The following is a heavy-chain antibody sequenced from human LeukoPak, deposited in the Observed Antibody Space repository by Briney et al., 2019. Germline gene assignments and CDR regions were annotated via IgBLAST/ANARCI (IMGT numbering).Heavy chain of an antibody. J-gene: IGHJ6*02. Sequence: GASVKVSCKASGGTFSSYAISWVRQAPGQGLEWMGGIIPIFGTANYAQKFQGRVTITADESTSTAYMELSSLRSEDTAVYYCARGIIDQVYAIRTFRNMDVWGQGTTVTVSS. CDR1: GGTFSSYA. D-gene: IGHD2-8*01. CDR3: ARGIIDQVYAIRTFRNMDV. V-gene: IGHV1-69*13. CDR2: IIPIFGTA.